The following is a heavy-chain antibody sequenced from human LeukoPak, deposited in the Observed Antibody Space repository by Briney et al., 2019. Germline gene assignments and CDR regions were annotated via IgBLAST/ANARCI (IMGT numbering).Heavy chain of an antibody. J-gene: IGHJ4*02. CDR3: AKGDPPTYYDILTGQDY. V-gene: IGHV3-30*18. CDR2: ISSDGSNE. D-gene: IGHD3-9*01. Sequence: PGGSLRLSCAASGFTFSSYAMNWVRQAPGKGLEWVTVISSDGSNEYYADSVKGRFTISRDNSKNTLYLQMNSLRTEDTAVYYCAKGDPPTYYDILTGQDYWGQGTLVTVSS. CDR1: GFTFSSYA.